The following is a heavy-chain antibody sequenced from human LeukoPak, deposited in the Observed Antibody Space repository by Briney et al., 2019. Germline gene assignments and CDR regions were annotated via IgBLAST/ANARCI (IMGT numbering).Heavy chain of an antibody. J-gene: IGHJ3*02. CDR1: GYTLTELS. D-gene: IGHD6-6*01. CDR2: FDPEDGET. Sequence: ASVKVSCKVSGYTLTELSMHWVRQAPGKGLEWMGGFDPEDGETIYAQKFQGRVTITADESTSTAYMELSSLRSEDTAVYYCARSMSIAARPGAFDIWGQGTMVTVSS. V-gene: IGHV1-24*01. CDR3: ARSMSIAARPGAFDI.